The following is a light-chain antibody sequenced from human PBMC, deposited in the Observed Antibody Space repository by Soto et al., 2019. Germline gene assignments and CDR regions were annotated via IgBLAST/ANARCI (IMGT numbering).Light chain of an antibody. Sequence: QSVLTQPASVSGSPGQSIAISCTGSSSDIGIYKYVSWYQQHPGKVPKLIIYEVTNRPSGVSNRFSGSKSGNTASLTISGLQAEDEAVYYCSSYTTSSTRVFRTGTKLTVL. V-gene: IGLV2-14*01. J-gene: IGLJ1*01. CDR2: EVT. CDR1: SSDIGIYKY. CDR3: SSYTTSSTRV.